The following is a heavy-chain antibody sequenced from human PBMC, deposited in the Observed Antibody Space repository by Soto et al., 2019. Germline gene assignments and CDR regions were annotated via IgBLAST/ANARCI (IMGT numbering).Heavy chain of an antibody. D-gene: IGHD3-10*01. J-gene: IGHJ4*02. CDR3: ARSGTRFGELLFDY. CDR1: GYSFTSYW. CDR2: IDPSDSYT. V-gene: IGHV5-10-1*01. Sequence: PGESLKISCKGSGYSFTSYWISWVRQMPGKGLECMGRIDPSDSYTNYSPSFQGHVTISADKSISTAYLHWSSLKASDTAMYYCARSGTRFGELLFDYWGQGIQVTVSS.